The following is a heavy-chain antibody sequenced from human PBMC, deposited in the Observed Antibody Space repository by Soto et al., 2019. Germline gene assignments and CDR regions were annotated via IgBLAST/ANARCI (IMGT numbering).Heavy chain of an antibody. Sequence: SNTLSLTCTVSGGSISSYYWSWIRQPPGKGLEWIGYIYYSGSTNYNPSLKSRVTISVDTSKNQFSLKLSSVTAADTAVYYCARAGDSNYVGLNYYYYYGMDVWGQGTTVTVS. J-gene: IGHJ6*02. V-gene: IGHV4-59*07. CDR3: ARAGDSNYVGLNYYYYYGMDV. D-gene: IGHD4-4*01. CDR2: IYYSGST. CDR1: GGSISSYY.